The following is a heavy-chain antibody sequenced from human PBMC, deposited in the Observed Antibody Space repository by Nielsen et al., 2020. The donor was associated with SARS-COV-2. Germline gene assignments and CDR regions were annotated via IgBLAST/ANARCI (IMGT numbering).Heavy chain of an antibody. CDR3: ASFRSSSSWDRRYYGMDV. J-gene: IGHJ6*02. CDR2: IKNDGSGT. CDR1: GFTFSTYW. V-gene: IGHV3-74*01. D-gene: IGHD6-13*01. Sequence: GGSLRLSCAASGFTFSTYWFHWVRQAPGKGPVWVARIKNDGSGTVYADSVEGRHAISRDNAKNSLYLQMNSLRAEDTALYYCASFRSSSSWDRRYYGMDVWGQGTTVTVSS.